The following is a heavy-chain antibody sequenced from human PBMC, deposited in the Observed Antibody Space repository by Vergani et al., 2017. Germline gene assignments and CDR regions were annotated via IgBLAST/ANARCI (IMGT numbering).Heavy chain of an antibody. CDR1: GFTFRNYA. J-gene: IGHJ3*02. CDR2: ISDNGGPT. CDR3: AKVGRSEVAGTFGAFDI. Sequence: EVEVVESGGGLVQPGGSLRLSFAASGFTFRNYAMTWVRQAPGKGLEWVSIISDNGGPTYYADSVKGRFTISRDNSKDTLFLHMNSLRPEDTAVYYCAKVGRSEVAGTFGAFDIWGQGTMVTVSS. V-gene: IGHV3-23*04. D-gene: IGHD6-19*01.